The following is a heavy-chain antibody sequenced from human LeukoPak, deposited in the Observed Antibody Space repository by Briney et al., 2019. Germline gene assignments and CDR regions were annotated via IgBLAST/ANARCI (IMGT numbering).Heavy chain of an antibody. Sequence: GGSLRLSCAASGFTVSSNYMSWVRQAPGKGLEWVSVIYSGGSTYYADSVKGRFTISRDNSKNTLYLQMNSLRAEDTAVYYCAKGVYSTSWWSVDYWGQGTLVTVSS. D-gene: IGHD2-2*01. CDR1: GFTVSSNY. CDR3: AKGVYSTSWWSVDY. CDR2: IYSGGST. J-gene: IGHJ4*02. V-gene: IGHV3-53*01.